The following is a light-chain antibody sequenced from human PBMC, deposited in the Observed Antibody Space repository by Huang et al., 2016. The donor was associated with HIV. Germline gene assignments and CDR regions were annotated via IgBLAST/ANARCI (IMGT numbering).Light chain of an antibody. V-gene: IGKV1-39*01. Sequence: IQMTQSPTSLSASIGDRVSIACRASQNINNYLNWYQKKPGKAPKLLISSASTLHSGVPSRFSGSGSGTDFTLTIRGLQLDDFATYYCQQSYSALSSFGPGTRL. CDR1: QNINNY. CDR2: SAS. CDR3: QQSYSALSS. J-gene: IGKJ5*01.